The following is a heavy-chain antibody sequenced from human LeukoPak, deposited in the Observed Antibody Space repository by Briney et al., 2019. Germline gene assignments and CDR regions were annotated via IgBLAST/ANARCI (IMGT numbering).Heavy chain of an antibody. D-gene: IGHD1-26*01. V-gene: IGHV3-23*01. J-gene: IGHJ4*02. CDR3: ARHYGIVGATIDY. CDR1: GFTFSSYW. Sequence: GGSLRLSCAASGFTFSSYWMHWVRQAPGKGLVWVSGITGSGGFTYYADSVKGRFTISRDNSKNTLSLQMNSLRAEDTAVYYCARHYGIVGATIDYWGQGTLVTVSS. CDR2: ITGSGGFT.